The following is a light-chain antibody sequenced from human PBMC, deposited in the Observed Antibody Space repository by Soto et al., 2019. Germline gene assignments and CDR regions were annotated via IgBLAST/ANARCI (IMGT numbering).Light chain of an antibody. J-gene: IGLJ1*01. Sequence: QSVLTQPASVSGSPGQSITISCTGTSSDVGGYNYVSWYQQHPGKAPKLTIYDVSNRPSGVSNRFSGSKSGNTASLTISGLQAEDEADYYCSSYTSSSASRVFGTGTKVTVL. V-gene: IGLV2-14*01. CDR1: SSDVGGYNY. CDR3: SSYTSSSASRV. CDR2: DVS.